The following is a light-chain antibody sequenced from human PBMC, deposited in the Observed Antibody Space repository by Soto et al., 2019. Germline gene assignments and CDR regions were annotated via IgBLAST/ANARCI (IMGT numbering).Light chain of an antibody. CDR2: AAS. CDR1: QSIYSS. V-gene: IGKV1-39*01. Sequence: DIQMTQSPSSLSTSVGERVTITCRASQSIYSSLNWYHQKPGKAPKLLIYAASNLQSGVPSRFSGSGSGTDFTLSISSLQPEDFATHYCQQSYSAPYTFGQGTKLEI. J-gene: IGKJ2*01. CDR3: QQSYSAPYT.